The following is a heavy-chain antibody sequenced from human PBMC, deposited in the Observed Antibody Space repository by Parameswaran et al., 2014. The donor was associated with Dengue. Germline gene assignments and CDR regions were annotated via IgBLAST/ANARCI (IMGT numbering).Heavy chain of an antibody. V-gene: IGHV1-69*04. D-gene: IGHD5-18*01. J-gene: IGHJ6*02. CDR3: ARDGRWIQYYGMDV. CDR2: IIPILGIA. Sequence: WVRQAPGQGLEWMGRIIPILGIANYAQKFQGRVTITADKSTSTAYMELSSLRSEDTAVYYCARDGRWIQYYGMDVWGQGTTVTVSS.